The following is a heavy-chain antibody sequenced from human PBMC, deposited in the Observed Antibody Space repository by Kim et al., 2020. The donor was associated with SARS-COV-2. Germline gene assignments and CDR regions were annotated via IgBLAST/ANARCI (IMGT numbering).Heavy chain of an antibody. D-gene: IGHD3-3*01. V-gene: IGHV3-30*04. Sequence: GGSLRLSCAASGFTFSSYALHWVRQAPGKGLEWVAVISYDGSEYNYADSVKGRFTISRDNSKNTLSLQMNSLRAEDTALYYCAGEYYDFLSGYLHGGFDP. CDR3: AGEYYDFLSGYLHGGFDP. J-gene: IGHJ5*02. CDR1: GFTFSSYA. CDR2: ISYDGSEY.